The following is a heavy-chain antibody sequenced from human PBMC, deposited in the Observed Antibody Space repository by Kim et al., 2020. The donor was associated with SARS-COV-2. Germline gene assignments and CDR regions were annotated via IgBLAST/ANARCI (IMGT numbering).Heavy chain of an antibody. CDR3: ARDLRWFDP. Sequence: EKYYVDSVKGRFTISRDNAKNSLYLQMNSLRAEDTAVYYCARDLRWFDPWGQGTLVTVSS. CDR2: EK. V-gene: IGHV3-7*03. J-gene: IGHJ5*02.